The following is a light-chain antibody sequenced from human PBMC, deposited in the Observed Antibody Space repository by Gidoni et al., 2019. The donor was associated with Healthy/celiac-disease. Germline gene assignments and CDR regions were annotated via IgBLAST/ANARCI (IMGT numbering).Light chain of an antibody. CDR1: QSVLYSSNNKNY. Sequence: VMTQSPYSLAVSLGERATINCKSSQSVLYSSNNKNYLAWYQQKPGQPPKLLIYWASTRESGVPDRFSGSGSGTDFTLTISSLQAEDVAVYYCQQYYSTPWTFGQGTKVEIK. CDR2: WAS. J-gene: IGKJ1*01. CDR3: QQYYSTPWT. V-gene: IGKV4-1*01.